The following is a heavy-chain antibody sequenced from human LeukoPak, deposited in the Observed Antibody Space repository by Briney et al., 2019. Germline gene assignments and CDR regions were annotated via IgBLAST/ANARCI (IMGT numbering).Heavy chain of an antibody. CDR1: GGSISSYY. J-gene: IGHJ4*02. CDR3: ARDGGRGFNYGQYYFDH. V-gene: IGHV4-59*01. D-gene: IGHD5-18*01. CDR2: IFYTGST. Sequence: PSETLSLTCTVSGGSISSYYWSWVRQPPGKGLEWMGYIFYTGSTNYNPSLKKRVTISVETTKNQCSLKLSSVTAADTAVYYCARDGGRGFNYGQYYFDHWGQGTLVTVSS.